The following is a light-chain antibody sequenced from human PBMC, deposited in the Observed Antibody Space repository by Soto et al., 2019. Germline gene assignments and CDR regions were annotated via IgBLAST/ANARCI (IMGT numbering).Light chain of an antibody. CDR3: SSYTSSSLYV. CDR1: SSDVGGYNY. V-gene: IGLV2-14*01. CDR2: DVS. J-gene: IGLJ1*01. Sequence: QSVLTQPASVSGSPGQSITISCTGTSSDVGGYNYVSWYQQHPGKAPKLMIYDVSNRPSGVSNRFSGSKSGNTASLTISGLQAEDAADYYCSSYTSSSLYVFGTGTNVTVL.